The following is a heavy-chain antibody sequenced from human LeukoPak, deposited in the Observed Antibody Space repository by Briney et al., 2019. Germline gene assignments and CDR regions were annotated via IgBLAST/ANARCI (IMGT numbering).Heavy chain of an antibody. D-gene: IGHD6-19*01. CDR2: IYTSGST. V-gene: IGHV4-4*07. CDR1: GVSISSHY. Sequence: PSETLSLTCSVSGVSISSHYWSWIRQPAGKGLEWIGRIYTSGSTNYNPSLKSRVTISVDKSKNQFSLKLSSVTAADTAVYYCARDSVVAGNKRALDYWGQGTLVTVSS. J-gene: IGHJ4*02. CDR3: ARDSVVAGNKRALDY.